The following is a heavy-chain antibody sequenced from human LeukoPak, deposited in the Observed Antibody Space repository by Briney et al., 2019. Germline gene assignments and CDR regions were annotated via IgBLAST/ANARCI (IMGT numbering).Heavy chain of an antibody. CDR3: AKGAYDYVEIAYFDY. Sequence: PGGSLRLSCATSGFRFSNYAMNWARQAPGKGLEWVSLIIASSGATFYADSVKGRFTISRDTSKNTLYLQMNSLRDEDTAVYYCAKGAYDYVEIAYFDYWGQGTLVTVSS. V-gene: IGHV3-23*01. CDR2: IIASSGAT. J-gene: IGHJ4*02. D-gene: IGHD5-12*01. CDR1: GFRFSNYA.